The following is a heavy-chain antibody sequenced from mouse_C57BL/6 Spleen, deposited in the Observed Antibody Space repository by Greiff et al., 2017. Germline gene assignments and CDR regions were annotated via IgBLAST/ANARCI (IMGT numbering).Heavy chain of an antibody. Sequence: EVQRVESGAGLVKPGGSLKLSCAASGFTFSSYAMSWVRQTPEKRLEWVAYISSGGDYIYYADTVKGRFTISRDNARNTLYLQMSSLKSEDTAMYYCTRDGNSYYFDYWGQGTTLTVSS. CDR2: ISSGGDYI. V-gene: IGHV5-9-1*02. J-gene: IGHJ2*01. CDR3: TRDGNSYYFDY. D-gene: IGHD2-1*01. CDR1: GFTFSSYA.